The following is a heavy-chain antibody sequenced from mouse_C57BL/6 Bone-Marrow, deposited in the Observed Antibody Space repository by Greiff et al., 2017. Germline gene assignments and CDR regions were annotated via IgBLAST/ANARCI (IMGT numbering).Heavy chain of an antibody. V-gene: IGHV1-39*01. J-gene: IGHJ4*01. CDR3: ARCRPDGSSYNSYYYAMDY. CDR1: GYSFTDYN. CDR2: INPNYGTT. Sequence: VQLQQSGPELVKPGASVKISCKASGYSFTDYNMNWVKQSNGKSLEWIGVINPNYGTTSYNQKFKGKATLTVDQSSSTAYMQLNSLTSEDSAVYYCARCRPDGSSYNSYYYAMDYWGQGTSVTVAS. D-gene: IGHD1-1*01.